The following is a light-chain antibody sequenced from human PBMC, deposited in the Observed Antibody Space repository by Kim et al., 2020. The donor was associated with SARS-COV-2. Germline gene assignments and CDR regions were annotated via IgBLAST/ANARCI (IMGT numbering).Light chain of an antibody. CDR1: ISHVASYNL. CDR2: EVI. V-gene: IGLV2-23*02. CDR3: CSYGGSSTLV. Sequence: QSALTRPASVSGSPGQSITISCTGTISHVASYNLVSWYQQFPGKAPKLIIYEVIKRPSGVSNRFSASKSGNTASLTISGLQAEDEADYYCCSYGGSSTLVFGGGTQLTVL. J-gene: IGLJ3*02.